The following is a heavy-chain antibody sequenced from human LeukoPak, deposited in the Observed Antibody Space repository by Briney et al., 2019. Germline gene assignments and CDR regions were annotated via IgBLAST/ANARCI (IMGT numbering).Heavy chain of an antibody. J-gene: IGHJ4*02. CDR3: ARLNSLGYSSSWYPDY. V-gene: IGHV4-34*01. CDR2: NSGST. CDR1: GGSFSGYY. Sequence: SETLSLTCAVYGGSFSGYYWSWIRQPPGKGLEWIGSNSGSTYYNPSLKSRVTISVDTSKNQFSLKLSSVTAADTAVYYCARLNSLGYSSSWYPDYWGQGTLVTVSS. D-gene: IGHD6-13*01.